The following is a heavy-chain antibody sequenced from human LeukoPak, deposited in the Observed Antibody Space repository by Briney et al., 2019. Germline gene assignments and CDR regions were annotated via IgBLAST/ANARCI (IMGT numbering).Heavy chain of an antibody. CDR3: ARENSSGYVSFYFVDY. V-gene: IGHV3-7*01. Sequence: PGGSLRLSCVASGFTFGKYWMSWVRQAPGKGLEWVANIKLDGSEKNYVDSVKGRFTISRDNTKNSLYLQMNSLRAEDTAVYYCARENSSGYVSFYFVDYWGQGTLVTVSS. D-gene: IGHD5-12*01. CDR2: IKLDGSEK. CDR1: GFTFGKYW. J-gene: IGHJ4*02.